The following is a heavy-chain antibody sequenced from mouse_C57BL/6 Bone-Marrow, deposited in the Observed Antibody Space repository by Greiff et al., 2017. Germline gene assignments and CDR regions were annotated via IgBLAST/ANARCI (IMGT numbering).Heavy chain of an antibody. V-gene: IGHV1-74*01. CDR3: AIRGTTVVAYYFDY. CDR1: GYTFTSYW. D-gene: IGHD1-1*01. CDR2: IHPSDSAT. J-gene: IGHJ2*01. Sequence: QVQLQQPGAELVKPGASVKVSCKASGYTFTSYWMHWVKQRPGQGLEWIGRIHPSDSATNYNQKFKGKATLTVDKSSSTAYMQLSSLTSEDSAVYYCAIRGTTVVAYYFDYWGQGTTLTVSS.